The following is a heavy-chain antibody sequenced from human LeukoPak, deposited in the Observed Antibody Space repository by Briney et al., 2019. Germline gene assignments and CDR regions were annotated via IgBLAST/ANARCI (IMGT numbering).Heavy chain of an antibody. D-gene: IGHD1-26*01. CDR2: INHSGST. CDR3: ARGLIVGATDY. CDR1: GGSFSGYY. J-gene: IGHJ4*02. V-gene: IGHV4-34*01. Sequence: SETLSLTCAVYGGSFSGYYWSWIRQPPGKGLEWMGEINHSGSTNYNPSLKSRVTISVDTSKNQFSLKLSSVTAADTAVYYCARGLIVGATDYWGQGTLVTVSS.